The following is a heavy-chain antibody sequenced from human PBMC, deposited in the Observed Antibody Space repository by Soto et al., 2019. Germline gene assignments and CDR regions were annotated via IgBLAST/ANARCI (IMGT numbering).Heavy chain of an antibody. D-gene: IGHD3-10*01. V-gene: IGHV4-31*03. CDR1: GGSVSSGGYY. J-gene: IGHJ4*02. Sequence: QVQLQESGPGLVKPSQILSLTCIVSGGSVSSGGYYWSWIRQLPGKGLEWIGYIHYSGSTYYNPSLKSRVNILVDTSKNQFSLKLSSVAAADTAVYYCAIVEYSVSGSYSFAFDYWGQGTLVTVSS. CDR3: AIVEYSVSGSYSFAFDY. CDR2: IHYSGST.